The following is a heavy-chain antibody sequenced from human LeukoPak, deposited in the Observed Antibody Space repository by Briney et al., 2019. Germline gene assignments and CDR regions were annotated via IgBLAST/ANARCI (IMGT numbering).Heavy chain of an antibody. CDR3: GRDPGARVTIDF. V-gene: IGHV3-30*04. CDR2: VSHDGRNQ. J-gene: IGHJ4*02. CDR1: GFTFSNYA. Sequence: PGRSLRLSCAASGFTFSNYALHWVRQAPGKGLEWVAIVSHDGRNQYYAESVKGRFTISRDSSKNTVSLQMNSLTAGDSALYYCGRDPGARVTIDFWGQGTLVTVSS. D-gene: IGHD5-24*01.